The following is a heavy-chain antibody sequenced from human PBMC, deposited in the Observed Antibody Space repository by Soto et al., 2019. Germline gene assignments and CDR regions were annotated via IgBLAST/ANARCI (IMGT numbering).Heavy chain of an antibody. J-gene: IGHJ4*02. CDR2: IRSKAYGGTT. CDR3: TRDPRSSGWFDY. CDR1: GFTFGDYA. D-gene: IGHD6-19*01. Sequence: GGSLRLSCTASGFTFGDYAMSWVRQAPGKGLEWVGFIRSKAYGGTTEYAASVKGRFTISRDDSKSIAYLQMNSLKTADTAVYYCTRDPRSSGWFDYWGQGTLVAVSS. V-gene: IGHV3-49*04.